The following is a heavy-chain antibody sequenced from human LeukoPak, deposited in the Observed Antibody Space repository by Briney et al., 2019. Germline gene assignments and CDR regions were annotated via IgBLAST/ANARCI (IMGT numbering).Heavy chain of an antibody. D-gene: IGHD3-22*01. J-gene: IGHJ4*02. CDR2: TSGRGLGT. CDR3: AKDSIPYYYESSGLYCFDY. V-gene: IGHV3-23*01. CDR1: GFTFSNYA. Sequence: AGTLRLSCAGSGFTFSNYAMSWLRQAPGNELVGGSTTSGRGLGTYYADSVKGGFTMSRDNSKDTLYLQMNSLRAEDTAVYYCAKDSIPYYYESSGLYCFDYWGQGTLVTVSS.